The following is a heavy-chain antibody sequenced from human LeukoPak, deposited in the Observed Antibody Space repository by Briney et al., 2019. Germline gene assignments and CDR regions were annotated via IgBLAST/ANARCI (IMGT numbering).Heavy chain of an antibody. J-gene: IGHJ4*02. CDR2: FSNSSSTI. Sequence: PGGSLRLSCAASGFTVSSNYMSWVRQAPGKGLEWVSYFSNSSSTIYYADSVKGRFTISRDNAKNSLYLQMNSLRAEDTAVYYCARDGYCSGSSCYSTTDYWGQGTLVTVSS. D-gene: IGHD2-15*01. V-gene: IGHV3-48*04. CDR3: ARDGYCSGSSCYSTTDY. CDR1: GFTVSSNY.